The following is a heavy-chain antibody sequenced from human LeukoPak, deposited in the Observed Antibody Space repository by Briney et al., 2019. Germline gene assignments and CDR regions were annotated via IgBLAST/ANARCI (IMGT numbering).Heavy chain of an antibody. CDR2: IVGSGGSS. CDR3: AKTTFGYSSGRSPGWPVDY. D-gene: IGHD6-19*01. V-gene: IGHV3-23*01. J-gene: IGHJ4*02. Sequence: GGSLRLSCVGSGFTFNSHAIYWVRQAPGKGLEWVSGIVGSGGSSYYAESERGRFTISRDNSKNTVYMQMNSLRDEDTALYYCAKTTFGYSSGRSPGWPVDYWGQGTVVTVSS. CDR1: GFTFNSHA.